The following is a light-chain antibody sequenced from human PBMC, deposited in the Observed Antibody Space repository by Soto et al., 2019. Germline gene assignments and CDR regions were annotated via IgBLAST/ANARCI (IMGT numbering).Light chain of an antibody. CDR3: QQYGSSPWT. J-gene: IGKJ1*01. CDR2: DAS. Sequence: EIVLTHSPGTLSFSPGEIATLSFRASQSVSSSSLAWYQQKPGQAPRLLLYDASSRATGIPDRFSGSGSGTDFTLTISRLEPEDFAVYYCQQYGSSPWTFGQGTKVDIK. CDR1: QSVSSSS. V-gene: IGKV3-20*01.